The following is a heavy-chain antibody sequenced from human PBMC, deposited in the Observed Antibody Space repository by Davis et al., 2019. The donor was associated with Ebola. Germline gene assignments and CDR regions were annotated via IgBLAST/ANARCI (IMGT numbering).Heavy chain of an antibody. V-gene: IGHV4-59*01. Sequence: PSETLSLTCTVSGGSISSYYWSWIRQPPGKGLEWIGYIYYSGSTNYNPSLKSRVTISVDTSKNQFSLKLSSVTAADTAVYYCARVESGFYYYYYMDVWGKGTTVTVSS. D-gene: IGHD3-3*01. CDR3: ARVESGFYYYYYMDV. CDR1: GGSISSYY. CDR2: IYYSGST. J-gene: IGHJ6*03.